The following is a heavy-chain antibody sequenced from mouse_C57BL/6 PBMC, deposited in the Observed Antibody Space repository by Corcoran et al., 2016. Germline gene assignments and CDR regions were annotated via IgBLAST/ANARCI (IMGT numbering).Heavy chain of an antibody. Sequence: QIQLVQSGPELKKPGETVKISCKASGYTFTTYGMSWVKQAPGMGLKWMGWINTYSGVPTYADDFKGRFAFSLETSASTAYLQINNLKNEDTATYFCARFITTVVANFPYYYAMDYWGQGTSVTVSS. V-gene: IGHV9-3*01. CDR3: ARFITTVVANFPYYYAMDY. CDR2: INTYSGVP. D-gene: IGHD1-1*01. CDR1: GYTFTTYG. J-gene: IGHJ4*01.